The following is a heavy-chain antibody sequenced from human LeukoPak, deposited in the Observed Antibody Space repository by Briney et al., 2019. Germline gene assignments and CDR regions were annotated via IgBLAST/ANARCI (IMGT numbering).Heavy chain of an antibody. V-gene: IGHV3-23*01. CDR3: AKYPSSTSSS. D-gene: IGHD2-2*01. Sequence: GGSLRLSCAASGFTFSSYAMSWVRQAQGKGLEWVSAISGSGGSTYYADSVEGRFTISRDNSKNTLYLQMNSLRAEDTAVYYCAKYPSSTSSSLGQGTLVTVSS. J-gene: IGHJ5*02. CDR1: GFTFSSYA. CDR2: ISGSGGST.